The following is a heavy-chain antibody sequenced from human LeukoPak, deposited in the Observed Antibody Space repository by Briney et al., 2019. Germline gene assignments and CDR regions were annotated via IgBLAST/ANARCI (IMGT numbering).Heavy chain of an antibody. CDR3: ARARGRLLLVDY. CDR2: IYSGGST. V-gene: IGHV4-4*07. CDR1: SGSITSYY. Sequence: SETLSLTCTVSSGSITSYYWNWIRQPAGKGLEWIGRIYSGGSTDYNPFLKSRVTMSVDTSKNQFSLNLSSVTAAESAVYYCARARGRLLLVDYWGKGTLVTVSS. D-gene: IGHD2-15*01. J-gene: IGHJ4*02.